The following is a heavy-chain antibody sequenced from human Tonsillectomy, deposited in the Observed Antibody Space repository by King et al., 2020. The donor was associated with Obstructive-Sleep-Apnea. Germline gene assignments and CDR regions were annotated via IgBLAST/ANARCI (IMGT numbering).Heavy chain of an antibody. J-gene: IGHJ4*02. Sequence: VQLVESGGGLVRPGGSLRISCAASGFTFSDNWMSWVRQAPGKGREWVGRIKSGTYAGTDYGASVKGRFTISRDDSRATLYLQMNSLKSDDPGVYYCTTDPRDDSHLDFWGQGTLVTVS. CDR2: IKSGTYAGT. D-gene: IGHD3-22*01. V-gene: IGHV3-15*01. CDR1: GFTFSDNW. CDR3: TTDPRDDSHLDF.